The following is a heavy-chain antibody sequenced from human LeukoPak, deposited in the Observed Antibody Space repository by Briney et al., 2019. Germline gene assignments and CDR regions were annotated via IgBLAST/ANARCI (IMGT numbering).Heavy chain of an antibody. CDR2: INPNSGGT. V-gene: IGHV1-2*02. CDR1: GGTFSSYA. J-gene: IGHJ4*02. D-gene: IGHD3-22*01. Sequence: ASVKVSCKASGGTFSSYAISWVRQAPGQGLEWMGWINPNSGGTNYAQKFQGRVTMTRDTSISTAYMELSRLRSDDTAVYYCARDVPNYYDSSGYPYWGQGTLVTVSS. CDR3: ARDVPNYYDSSGYPY.